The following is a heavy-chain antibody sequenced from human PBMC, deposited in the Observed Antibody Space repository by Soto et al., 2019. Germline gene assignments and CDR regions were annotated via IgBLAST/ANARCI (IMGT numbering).Heavy chain of an antibody. V-gene: IGHV1-69*06. CDR2: IVPRFGSP. J-gene: IGHJ6*02. CDR1: GGTFSDFA. D-gene: IGHD3-16*01. CDR3: ARDRIQLRLGKYSFNGMDV. Sequence: QVQLVQSGAEMRKPGSSLRVSCKASGGTFSDFAFSWVRQAPGQGLEWMGGIVPRFGSPNYAQKFGGRVTISADTTTSTFYMEVSSLRFDDTAVYFCARDRIQLRLGKYSFNGMDVWGQGTTITVSS.